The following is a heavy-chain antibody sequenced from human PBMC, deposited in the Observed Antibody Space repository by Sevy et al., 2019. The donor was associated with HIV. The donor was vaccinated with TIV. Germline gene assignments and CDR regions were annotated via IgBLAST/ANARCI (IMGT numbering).Heavy chain of an antibody. D-gene: IGHD2-8*02. CDR3: ATDRKVLLGLYAIPFDAFDI. CDR1: GFTFSNHA. J-gene: IGHJ3*02. CDR2: IRNDGSHE. Sequence: GGSLRLSCTASGFTFSNHAMHWVRQGPGKGPEWVAFIRNDGSHEYYADSVKGRFTIPRDNSKNTLYLQINSLRPEDTAVYDCATDRKVLLGLYAIPFDAFDIWGQGTMVTVSS. V-gene: IGHV3-30*02.